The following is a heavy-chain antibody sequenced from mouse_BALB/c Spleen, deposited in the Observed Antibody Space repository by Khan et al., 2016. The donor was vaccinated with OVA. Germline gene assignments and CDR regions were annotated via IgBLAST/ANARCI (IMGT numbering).Heavy chain of an antibody. Sequence: EVELVESGGGLVQPGGSLKLSCAASGFTFSSYGMSWVRQTPDKRLELVATINSNGGSTYYPDSVKGRFTISRDNAKNTLYLQMSSLKSEDTAMYYCARESEFSYAMDYWGQGTSVTVSS. V-gene: IGHV5-6-3*01. CDR1: GFTFSSYG. CDR3: ARESEFSYAMDY. CDR2: INSNGGST. J-gene: IGHJ4*01.